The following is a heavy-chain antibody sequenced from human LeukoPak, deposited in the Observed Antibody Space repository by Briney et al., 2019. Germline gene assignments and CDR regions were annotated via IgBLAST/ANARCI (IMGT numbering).Heavy chain of an antibody. J-gene: IGHJ4*02. V-gene: IGHV3-66*01. CDR2: IDSGGST. Sequence: PGGSLRFSCAAPGFTSRTTNRSGVRQAPGKGREWVSVIDSGGSTYYADSVKGRFTISRDNSKNTLYLQMNSLRAEDTAVYYCARDKITEHYFDYWGQGTLVTVSS. CDR1: GFTSRTTN. CDR3: ARDKITEHYFDY.